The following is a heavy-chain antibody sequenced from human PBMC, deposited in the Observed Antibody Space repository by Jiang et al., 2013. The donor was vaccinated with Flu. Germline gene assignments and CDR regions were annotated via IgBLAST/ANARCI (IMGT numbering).Heavy chain of an antibody. CDR2: ISYAGSHE. V-gene: IGHV3-30-3*01. D-gene: IGHD3-3*02. J-gene: IGHJ4*02. Sequence: QLVESGEAWSSLEVPETLLCSLWIRLQYLCFPLGPPGSRQGAGVGAVISYAGSHEYYADSVKGRFNISRDNSKSTVYLQMNSLRPDDTAVYYCARDAGYSIFWLPGYWGQGTLVTVSS. CDR3: ARDAGYSIFWLPGY. CDR1: IRLQYLC.